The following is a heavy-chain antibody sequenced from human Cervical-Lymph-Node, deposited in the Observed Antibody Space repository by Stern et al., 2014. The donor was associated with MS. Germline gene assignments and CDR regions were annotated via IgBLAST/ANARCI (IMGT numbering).Heavy chain of an antibody. CDR2: IIPIFGTA. Sequence: VQLVESGAEVKKPGSSVKVSCKASGGTFSTYGISWVRQAPGQGLEWMGGIIPIFGTANYAQKFQGRVTITPDESTNTAYMELSSLRSEDTAVYYCAREFNYDSSGYYFYYWGQGTLVTVSS. D-gene: IGHD3-22*01. CDR3: AREFNYDSSGYYFYY. J-gene: IGHJ4*02. V-gene: IGHV1-69*01. CDR1: GGTFSTYG.